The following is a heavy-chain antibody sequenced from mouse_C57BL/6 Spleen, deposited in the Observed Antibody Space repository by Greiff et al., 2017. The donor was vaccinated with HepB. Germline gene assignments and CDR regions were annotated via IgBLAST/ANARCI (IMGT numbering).Heavy chain of an antibody. CDR3: ARTYYYGSRGAWFAY. CDR1: GYTFTSYD. Sequence: VQLQQSGPELVKPGASVKLSCTASGYTFTSYDINWVKQRPGQGLEWIGWIYPRDGSTKYNEKFKGKATLTVDTSSSTAYMELHSLTSEDSAVYFCARTYYYGSRGAWFAYWGQGTLVTVSA. V-gene: IGHV1-85*01. J-gene: IGHJ3*01. CDR2: IYPRDGST. D-gene: IGHD1-1*01.